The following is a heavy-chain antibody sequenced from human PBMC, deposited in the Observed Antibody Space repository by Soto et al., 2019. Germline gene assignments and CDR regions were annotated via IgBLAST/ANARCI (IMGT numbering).Heavy chain of an antibody. Sequence: QVQLQESGPGLVKPSQTLSLTCTVSGGSISSGDYYWSWIRQPPGKGLEWIGYIYYSGSTYYNPSLKSRVTISVDTSKNQFSLKLSSVTAADTAVYYCARVERGYCSGGSCFFDYWGQGTLVTVSS. CDR2: IYYSGST. CDR3: ARVERGYCSGGSCFFDY. V-gene: IGHV4-30-4*01. J-gene: IGHJ4*02. D-gene: IGHD2-15*01. CDR1: GGSISSGDYY.